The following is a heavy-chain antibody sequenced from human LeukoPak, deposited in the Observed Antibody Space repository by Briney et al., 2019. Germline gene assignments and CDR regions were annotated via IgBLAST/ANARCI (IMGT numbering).Heavy chain of an antibody. CDR1: GFTFSSYW. Sequence: GGSLRLSCAPSGFTFSSYWMHWVRQAPGKGLVWVSRINSDGSSSIYADSVKGGFTISRDNAENTLYLQMNSLRAEDTAVYYCAKDQGTITIFGVVSRDWFDPWGQGTLVTVSS. D-gene: IGHD3-3*01. CDR3: AKDQGTITIFGVVSRDWFDP. J-gene: IGHJ5*02. CDR2: INSDGSSS. V-gene: IGHV3-74*01.